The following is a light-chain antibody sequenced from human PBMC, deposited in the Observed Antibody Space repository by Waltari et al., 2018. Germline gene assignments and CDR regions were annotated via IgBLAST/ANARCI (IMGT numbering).Light chain of an antibody. J-gene: IGKJ1*01. V-gene: IGKV1-39*01. CDR2: AAS. Sequence: DIQMTQSPSPLSASVGDRVTITCRASQSITTYLNWYQQKPGKAPKLLIYAASSLQSGVPSRFSGSGSGTDFTLTISSLQAEDVAVYYCQQYYVNPPTFGQGTKVEIK. CDR1: QSITTY. CDR3: QQYYVNPPT.